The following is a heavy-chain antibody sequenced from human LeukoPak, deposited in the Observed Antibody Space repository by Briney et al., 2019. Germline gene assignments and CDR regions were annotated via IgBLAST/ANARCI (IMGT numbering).Heavy chain of an antibody. CDR3: AEELTTTVVTDDAFDI. Sequence: GGSLRLSCAASGFXFSSYAINWVRQAPGKGLEWVSAISGSGGSTYYADSVKGRFTVSRDNSKDTLYLQMNSLRAEDTAVYYCAEELTTTVVTDDAFDIWGQGTMVTVSS. J-gene: IGHJ3*02. CDR1: GFXFSSYA. CDR2: ISGSGGST. D-gene: IGHD4-23*01. V-gene: IGHV3-23*01.